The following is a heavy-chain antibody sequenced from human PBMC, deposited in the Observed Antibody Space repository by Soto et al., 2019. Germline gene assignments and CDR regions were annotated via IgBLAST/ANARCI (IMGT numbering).Heavy chain of an antibody. D-gene: IGHD6-13*01. J-gene: IGHJ5*02. V-gene: IGHV1-69*01. CDR2: IIPLFGTT. CDR1: GGTFSTYP. Sequence: QVQLVQSGAEVRMPGSSVKVSCKASGGTFSTYPINWVRQAPGQGLEWMGGIIPLFGTTNYAQKFKGRVTITADESTSTAYMELSSIRAEDAAVYYCARGATHGSSWYFWFDPWGQGTLVNVSS. CDR3: ARGATHGSSWYFWFDP.